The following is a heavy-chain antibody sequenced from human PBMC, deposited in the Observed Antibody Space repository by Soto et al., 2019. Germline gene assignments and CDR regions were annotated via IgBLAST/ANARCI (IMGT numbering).Heavy chain of an antibody. D-gene: IGHD3-10*01. CDR1: GFTFSNYG. CDR3: ASALETGDY. J-gene: IGHJ4*02. CDR2: IWYDGINK. Sequence: QVQLVESGGGVVQPGRSLRLSCVASGFTFSNYGMHWVRQAPGKGPEWVAVIWYDGINKDYADSVKGRFTISRDNSRNTLYLQMNSLSAEDTAVYYCASALETGDYWVQGTLVTVSS. V-gene: IGHV3-33*01.